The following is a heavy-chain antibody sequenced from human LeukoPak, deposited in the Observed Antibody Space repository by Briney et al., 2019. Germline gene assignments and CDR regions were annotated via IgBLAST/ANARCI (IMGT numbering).Heavy chain of an antibody. Sequence: GGSLRLPCAASGFTFSSYSMNRVRQAPGKGLEWVSSISSSSSYIYYADSVKGRFTISRDNAKKSLYLQMNSLRAEDTAVYYCARDHRGVSGARHDYWGQGTLVTVSS. J-gene: IGHJ4*02. V-gene: IGHV3-21*01. D-gene: IGHD3-10*01. CDR3: ARDHRGVSGARHDY. CDR1: GFTFSSYS. CDR2: ISSSSSYI.